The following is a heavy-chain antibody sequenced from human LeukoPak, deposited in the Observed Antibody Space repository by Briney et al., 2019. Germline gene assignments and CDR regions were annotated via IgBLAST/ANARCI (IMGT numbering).Heavy chain of an antibody. CDR2: IYYTGNT. Sequence: SEALSLTCTVSGVSISNHYSSWIRQPPGKGLEWIGYIYYTGNTNYNPSLKSRVTISEDTSKNQFSLKLSSVTAADTAVYYCARVLIGTMVRGVIIKGYYFDYWGQGTLVTVSS. CDR1: GVSISNHY. J-gene: IGHJ4*02. CDR3: ARVLIGTMVRGVIIKGYYFDY. D-gene: IGHD3-10*01. V-gene: IGHV4-59*11.